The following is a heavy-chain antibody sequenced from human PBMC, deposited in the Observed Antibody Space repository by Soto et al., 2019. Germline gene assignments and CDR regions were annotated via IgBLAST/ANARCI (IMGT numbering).Heavy chain of an antibody. CDR2: ISSNGGST. V-gene: IGHV3-64*01. Sequence: GGSLRLSCAASGFTLSSYAMHWVRQAPGKGLEYVSAISSNGGSTYYANSVKGRFTISRDNSKNTLYLQMGSLRAEDMAVYYCARGAVFGGTDYWGQGTLVTVSS. D-gene: IGHD3-10*02. CDR1: GFTLSSYA. CDR3: ARGAVFGGTDY. J-gene: IGHJ4*02.